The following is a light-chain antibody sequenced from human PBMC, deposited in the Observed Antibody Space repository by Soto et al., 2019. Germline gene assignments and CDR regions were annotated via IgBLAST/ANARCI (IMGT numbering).Light chain of an antibody. CDR2: AAS. Sequence: DIQMTQSPAALSVSLGDRVTITWRASQSISSYLNWYQQKPGEAPKLLIYAASTLYGGVPSRFSGSGYGTDFDLTITSLQAEDFATYYCQQLRMYPSTFGGGTKVDI. J-gene: IGKJ4*01. V-gene: IGKV1-39*01. CDR3: QQLRMYPST. CDR1: QSISSY.